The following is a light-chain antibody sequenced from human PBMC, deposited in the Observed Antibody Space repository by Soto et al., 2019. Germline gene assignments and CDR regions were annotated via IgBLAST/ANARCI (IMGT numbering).Light chain of an antibody. CDR3: QQFKSYPLT. V-gene: IGKV1-9*01. Sequence: DIHLTQSPSFLSASVGDRVTITCRASQDLTGYLAWYQQEPGKAPKLLISATSTLQSGVPSRFSGSGSGTEMTLTISSLQPEDFATYYCQQFKSYPLTFGGGTKVDIK. J-gene: IGKJ4*01. CDR2: ATS. CDR1: QDLTGY.